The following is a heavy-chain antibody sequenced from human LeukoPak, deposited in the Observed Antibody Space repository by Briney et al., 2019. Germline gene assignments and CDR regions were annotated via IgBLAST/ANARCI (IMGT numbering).Heavy chain of an antibody. Sequence: SETLSLTCTVSGGCISSHYWSWIRQPPGKGLEWIGDIYYSGSTNYNPSLKSRVTISVDTSKNQFSLKLSSVTAADTAVYYCARVYGDYLSGSYYFDYWGQGTLVTVSS. J-gene: IGHJ4*02. V-gene: IGHV4-59*11. CDR2: IYYSGST. CDR1: GGCISSHY. CDR3: ARVYGDYLSGSYYFDY. D-gene: IGHD4-17*01.